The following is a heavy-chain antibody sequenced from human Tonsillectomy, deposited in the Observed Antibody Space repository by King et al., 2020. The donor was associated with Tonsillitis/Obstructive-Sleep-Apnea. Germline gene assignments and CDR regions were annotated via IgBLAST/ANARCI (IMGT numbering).Heavy chain of an antibody. CDR1: GDSVSSNSAA. CDR2: TYYRSKWYN. CDR3: ASEDGRGYPGLDAFDI. D-gene: IGHD5-12*01. V-gene: IGHV6-1*01. Sequence: VQLPQSGPGLVKPSQTLSLTCAISGDSVSSNSAAWTWIRQSPSRGLEWLGRTYYRSKWYNDYAVSVKSRITVNPDTSKNQFSLQLNSVTPEDTAVYYVASEDGRGYPGLDAFDIWGQGTMVTVSS. J-gene: IGHJ3*02.